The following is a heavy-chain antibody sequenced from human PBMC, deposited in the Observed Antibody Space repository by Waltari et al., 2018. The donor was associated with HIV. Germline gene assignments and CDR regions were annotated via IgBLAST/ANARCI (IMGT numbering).Heavy chain of an antibody. V-gene: IGHV3-33*03. D-gene: IGHD3-3*01. CDR2: LWHDRTNR. Sequence: QVRLVASGGRVVQPGSSLTPSCAASGFTFKTYGMHWVRQAAGKGLVWVFSLWHDRTNRLYAEFARGRFTVSRDNSKNLLFLHMTGLRGDDTGLYFCAKESYDGYYDFWSGHNFFDSWGQGT. J-gene: IGHJ5*01. CDR1: GFTFKTYG. CDR3: AKESYDGYYDFWSGHNFFDS.